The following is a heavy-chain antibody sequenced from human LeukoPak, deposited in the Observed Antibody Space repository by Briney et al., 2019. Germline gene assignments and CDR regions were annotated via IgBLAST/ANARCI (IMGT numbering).Heavy chain of an antibody. Sequence: ASVKVSCKASGYTFTGYYMHWVRQAPGQGREWMGWINPNSGGTNYAQKFQGRVTMTRDTSISTAYMELSRLRSDDTAVYYCARIIAAAGTPHFIDYWGQGTLVTVSS. J-gene: IGHJ4*02. CDR2: INPNSGGT. CDR1: GYTFTGYY. CDR3: ARIIAAAGTPHFIDY. D-gene: IGHD6-13*01. V-gene: IGHV1-2*02.